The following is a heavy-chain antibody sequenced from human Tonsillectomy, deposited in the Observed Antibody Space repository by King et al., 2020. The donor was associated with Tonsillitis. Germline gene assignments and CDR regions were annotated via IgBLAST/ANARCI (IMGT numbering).Heavy chain of an antibody. CDR2: ISNINSPI. V-gene: IGHV3-48*04. CDR1: GFIFSGYS. Sequence: QLVQSGGGLVQPGGSLRLSCAASGFIFSGYSMNWVRQAPGKGLEWISYISNINSPIYYADSVKGRFTISRDNAKNSLYLQMNSLRAEDTAVYYCARDADTRTSYYYYGMDVWGQGTTVTVSS. CDR3: ARDADTRTSYYYYGMDV. J-gene: IGHJ6*02. D-gene: IGHD3-16*01.